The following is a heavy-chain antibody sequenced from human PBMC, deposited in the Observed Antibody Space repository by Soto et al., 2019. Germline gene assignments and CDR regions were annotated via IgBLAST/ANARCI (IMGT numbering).Heavy chain of an antibody. CDR3: VRRYCSSTSCYFGYSSGWYYFDF. J-gene: IGHJ4*02. Sequence: SSVKVSCKASGYTFTSYGISWVRQAPGQGLEWMGWISAYNGNTNYAQKLQGRVTMTTDTSTSTAYMELRSLRSDDTAVYYCVRRYCSSTSCYFGYSSGWYYFDFWGQGPLVTVSS. CDR1: GYTFTSYG. D-gene: IGHD2-2*01. CDR2: ISAYNGNT. V-gene: IGHV1-18*01.